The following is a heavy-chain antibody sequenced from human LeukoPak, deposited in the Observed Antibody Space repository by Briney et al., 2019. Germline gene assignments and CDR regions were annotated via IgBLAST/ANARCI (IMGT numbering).Heavy chain of an antibody. CDR2: ISSSSTI. CDR1: GFTFSSYS. CDR3: ARGQGKYRTFHY. D-gene: IGHD6-6*01. J-gene: IGHJ4*02. V-gene: IGHV3-48*02. Sequence: PGGSLRLSCAASGFTFSSYSMNWVRQAPGKGLEWVSYISSSSTIYYADSVKGRFTISRDNAKNSLYLQMNSLRDEDTAVYYCARGQGKYRTFHYWGQGTLVTVSS.